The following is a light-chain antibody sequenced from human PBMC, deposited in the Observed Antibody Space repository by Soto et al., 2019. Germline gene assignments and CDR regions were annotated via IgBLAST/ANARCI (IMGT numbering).Light chain of an antibody. CDR1: PSLLYNNTYNS. V-gene: IGKV2-28*01. CDR2: FGS. J-gene: IGKJ5*01. Sequence: DIVMTQSPLSLPVPPGEPAAIALRSRPSLLYNNTYNSLDWYVQQPGQSPQLLIYFGSNRAPGVPDRFSGSGSGTDFTLKINRVEAEDVGTYYCMQALQSLTFGQGTRLEIK. CDR3: MQALQSLT.